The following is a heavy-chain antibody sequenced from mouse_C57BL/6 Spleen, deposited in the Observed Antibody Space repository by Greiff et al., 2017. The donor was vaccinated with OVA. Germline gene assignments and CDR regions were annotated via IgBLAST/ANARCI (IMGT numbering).Heavy chain of an antibody. CDR2: IRNKANGYTT. V-gene: IGHV7-3*01. Sequence: EVKLVESGGGLVQPGGSLSLSCAASGFTFTDYYMSWVRQPPGKALEWLGFIRNKANGYTTEYSASVKGRFTISRDNSQSILYLQMNALRAEDSATYYCARWGSSSFDYWGKGTTLTVSS. D-gene: IGHD1-1*01. J-gene: IGHJ2*01. CDR3: ARWGSSSFDY. CDR1: GFTFTDYY.